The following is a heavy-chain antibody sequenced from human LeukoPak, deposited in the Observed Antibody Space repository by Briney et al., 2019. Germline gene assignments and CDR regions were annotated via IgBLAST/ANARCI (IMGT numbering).Heavy chain of an antibody. V-gene: IGHV3-49*04. CDR3: SRDNYYDSPRPFDP. CDR2: IGSKAYGGTT. Sequence: PGRSLRLSCTGSGFTFGDYALSWVRQAPGKGLEWVSFIGSKAYGGTTDYAASVKGRFTISRDDSKSIAYPQMNSLKTEDTAVYYCSRDNYYDSPRPFDPWGQGTLVTVSS. CDR1: GFTFGDYA. D-gene: IGHD3-10*01. J-gene: IGHJ5*02.